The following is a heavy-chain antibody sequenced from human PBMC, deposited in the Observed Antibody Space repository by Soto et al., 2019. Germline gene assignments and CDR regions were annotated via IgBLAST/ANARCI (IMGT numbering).Heavy chain of an antibody. D-gene: IGHD6-19*01. CDR3: AKSHTTSGWYVTTDY. CDR1: GFTFGDYA. CDR2: ISWNSGSI. Sequence: SLRLSCAASGFTFGDYAMQWVRQAPGKGLEWVSAISWNSGSIDYADSVKGRFTISRDNAKNSLYLQMNSLRAEDTALYYCAKSHTTSGWYVTTDYRGQGTRVTVSS. J-gene: IGHJ4*02. V-gene: IGHV3-9*01.